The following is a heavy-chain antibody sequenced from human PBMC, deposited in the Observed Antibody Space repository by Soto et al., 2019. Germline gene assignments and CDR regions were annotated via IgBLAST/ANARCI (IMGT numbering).Heavy chain of an antibody. V-gene: IGHV4-59*08. CDR1: GGSISSYY. CDR2: IYYSGST. CDR3: ARTRRSYVNFDY. D-gene: IGHD1-26*01. Sequence: QVQLQESGPGLVKPSETLSLTCTVSGGSISSYYWSWIRQPPGKGLEWIGYIYYSGSTNYNPSLKSRVTISVDTSKNQFSLKLSSVTAADTAVYYCARTRRSYVNFDYWGQGTLVTVSS. J-gene: IGHJ4*02.